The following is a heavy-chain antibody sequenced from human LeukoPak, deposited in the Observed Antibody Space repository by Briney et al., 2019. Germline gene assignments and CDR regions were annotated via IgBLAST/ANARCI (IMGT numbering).Heavy chain of an antibody. J-gene: IGHJ4*02. CDR3: ASLGYCSSTSCYIGRRGRFDY. D-gene: IGHD2-2*02. V-gene: IGHV4-30-2*01. Sequence: PSETLSLTCTVSGGSISSGGYYWSWIRQPPGKGLEWIGYIYHSGSTYYNPSLKSRVTISVDRSKNQFSLKLSSVTAADTAVYYCASLGYCSSTSCYIGRRGRFDYWGQGTLVTVSS. CDR1: GGSISSGGYY. CDR2: IYHSGST.